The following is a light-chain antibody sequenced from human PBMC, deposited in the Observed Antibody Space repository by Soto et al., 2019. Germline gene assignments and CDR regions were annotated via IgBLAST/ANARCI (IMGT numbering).Light chain of an antibody. CDR1: KSISSQ. CDR3: QQRDSWPIT. Sequence: EIVLTQSPATLSLSPGERATLSCRASKSISSQLAWYQQKAGQAPRLLIYDASERATGIPARFSGSGSGTDFTLTISSLEPEDFAVYYCQQRDSWPITFGGGTKVEIK. V-gene: IGKV3-11*01. J-gene: IGKJ4*01. CDR2: DAS.